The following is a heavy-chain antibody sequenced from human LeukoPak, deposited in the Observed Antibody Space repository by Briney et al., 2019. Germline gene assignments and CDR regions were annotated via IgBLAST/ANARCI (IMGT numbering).Heavy chain of an antibody. Sequence: ASVKVSCKASGGTFSSYAISWVRQAPGQGLEWMGGIIPIFGTANYAQKFQGRVTITSDESTSTAYMELSSLRSEDTAVYYCARASNWNEPFDYWGQGPLVTVSS. CDR1: GGTFSSYA. D-gene: IGHD1-20*01. CDR3: ARASNWNEPFDY. J-gene: IGHJ4*02. CDR2: IIPIFGTA. V-gene: IGHV1-69*13.